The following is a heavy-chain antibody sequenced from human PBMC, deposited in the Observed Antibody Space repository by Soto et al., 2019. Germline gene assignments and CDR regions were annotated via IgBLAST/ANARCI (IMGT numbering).Heavy chain of an antibody. Sequence: QVQLEESGGGLAKPGGSLRLSCAASGFMLTDYFMSWIRQSPGKGLEWISYITSRNIFTNYADSVKGRFTISRDTANNVLYLQMNGLRADDTAVYYCVRESHRNDAFDIWGQGTMVTVSS. V-gene: IGHV3-11*06. CDR1: GFMLTDYF. J-gene: IGHJ3*02. CDR2: ITSRNIFT. CDR3: VRESHRNDAFDI.